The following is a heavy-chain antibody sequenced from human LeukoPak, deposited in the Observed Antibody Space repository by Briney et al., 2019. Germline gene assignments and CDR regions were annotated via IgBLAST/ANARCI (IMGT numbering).Heavy chain of an antibody. J-gene: IGHJ4*02. D-gene: IGHD3-10*01. CDR1: GYTFTRHT. Sequence: GASVKVSCKASGYTFTRHTIHWVRQAPGQRLEWMGWINIGNGNTKYSQKFQSRVTITRDTSASTVYMEVSSLGSEDTATYFCARDLGVSLLWFGEVDYWGQGTLVTVSS. V-gene: IGHV1-3*04. CDR3: ARDLGVSLLWFGEVDY. CDR2: INIGNGNT.